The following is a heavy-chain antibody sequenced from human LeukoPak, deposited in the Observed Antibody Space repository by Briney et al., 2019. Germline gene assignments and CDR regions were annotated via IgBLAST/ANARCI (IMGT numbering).Heavy chain of an antibody. J-gene: IGHJ3*02. D-gene: IGHD3-3*01. V-gene: IGHV3-23*01. Sequence: GGSLRLSCAASGFTFSSYAMSWVRQAPGKGLEWVSAISGSGGSTYYADSVKGRFTISRDNSKNTLYLQMNSLRAEDTAVYYCAKDSDYDFWSGFSQSDAFDIWGQGTMVTVSS. CDR3: AKDSDYDFWSGFSQSDAFDI. CDR1: GFTFSSYA. CDR2: ISGSGGST.